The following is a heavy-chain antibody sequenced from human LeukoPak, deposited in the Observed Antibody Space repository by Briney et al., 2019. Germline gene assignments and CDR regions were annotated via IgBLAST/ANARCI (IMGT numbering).Heavy chain of an antibody. D-gene: IGHD3-22*01. CDR3: ARRAGDEKYYYDSSGYRFDY. Sequence: SETLSLTCTVSGYSISSGYYWGWIRQPPGKGLEWIGIGSAYHSGSTYYNASLKSRVTILIETSKNQLSLKLSSVTAADTAVYYCARRAGDEKYYYDSSGYRFDYWGQGTLVTVSS. CDR1: GYSISSGYY. CDR2: AYHSGST. V-gene: IGHV4-38-2*02. J-gene: IGHJ4*02.